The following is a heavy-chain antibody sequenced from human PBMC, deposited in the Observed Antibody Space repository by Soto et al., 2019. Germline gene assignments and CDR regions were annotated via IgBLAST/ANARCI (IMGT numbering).Heavy chain of an antibody. CDR3: VKDRRDGYNGFDY. CDR2: ISSNGVST. J-gene: IGHJ4*02. V-gene: IGHV3-64D*06. D-gene: IGHD5-12*01. CDR1: GFTFSSYA. Sequence: GSLRLSCSASGFTFSSYAMHWVRQAPGNGLEYVSAISSNGVSTYYADSVKGRFTISRDNSKNTLYLQMSSLRAEDTAVYYCVKDRRDGYNGFDYWGQGTLVTVSS.